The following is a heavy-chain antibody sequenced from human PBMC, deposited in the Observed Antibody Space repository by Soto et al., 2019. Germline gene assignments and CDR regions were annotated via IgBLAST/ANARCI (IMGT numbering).Heavy chain of an antibody. Sequence: QVQLVQSGAEVKKPGSSVRVSCKASGGSFSYYAISWVRQAPGQGLEWMGGIIPFSAAANYAQKFQGRVTITADESTRMVYMELSSLRPEDTAVYYCARSGEAYYDVLTGSYKGSWFDPWGQGTLLTVSS. CDR3: ARSGEAYYDVLTGSYKGSWFDP. D-gene: IGHD3-9*01. J-gene: IGHJ5*02. CDR2: IIPFSAAA. V-gene: IGHV1-69*01. CDR1: GGSFSYYA.